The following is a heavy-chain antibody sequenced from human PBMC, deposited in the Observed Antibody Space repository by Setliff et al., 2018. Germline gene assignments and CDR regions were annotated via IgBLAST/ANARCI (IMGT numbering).Heavy chain of an antibody. CDR3: ARDQARWLVAAGTFDY. V-gene: IGHV3-23*01. J-gene: IGHJ4*02. D-gene: IGHD6-13*01. Sequence: GASVKVSCKASGYTFTNYAMNWVRQAPGKGLEWVSTISGGGTNTDYADSVKGRFTISRDNSNNSLSLQMDSLRAEDTAIYYCARDQARWLVAAGTFDYWGQGALVTVSS. CDR2: ISGGGTNT. CDR1: GYTFTNYA.